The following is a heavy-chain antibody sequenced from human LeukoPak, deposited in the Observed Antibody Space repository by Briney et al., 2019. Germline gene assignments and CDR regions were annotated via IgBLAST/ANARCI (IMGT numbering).Heavy chain of an antibody. CDR1: RFIFRNYG. D-gene: IGHD3-10*01. J-gene: IGHJ5*02. CDR3: ARDRSQEFDP. CDR2: ISSDGTNK. V-gene: IGHV3-30*03. Sequence: GGSLRLSCAASRFIFRNYGMHWVRQAPGKGLEWVAFISSDGTNKDYADSVKGRFSISRDNSKNTLYLQMNRLRGDDTAVYYCARDRSQEFDPWGQGTLVTVSS.